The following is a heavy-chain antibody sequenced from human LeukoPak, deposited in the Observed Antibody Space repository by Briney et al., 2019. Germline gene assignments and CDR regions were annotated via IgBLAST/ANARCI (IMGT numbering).Heavy chain of an antibody. CDR1: SYTFTSYG. J-gene: IGHJ5*02. CDR2: INTYNGNT. Sequence: ASVKVSCKASSYTFTSYGISWVRQAPGQGLEWMGWINTYNGNTNYAQNLQGRVTMATDISTSTAYMELRSLRSDDTAVYYCARTVSGYSWGVWFDPWGQGTLVTVSS. V-gene: IGHV1-18*01. D-gene: IGHD3-22*01. CDR3: ARTVSGYSWGVWFDP.